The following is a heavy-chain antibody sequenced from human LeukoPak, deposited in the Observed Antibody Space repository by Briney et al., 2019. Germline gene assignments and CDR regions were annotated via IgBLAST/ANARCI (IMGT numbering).Heavy chain of an antibody. V-gene: IGHV3-30-3*01. CDR2: ISYDGNNK. CDR3: ARRWLGDPYGMDV. D-gene: IGHD3-10*01. J-gene: IGHJ6*02. CDR1: GFTFSSYA. Sequence: PGGSLRLSCAASGFTFSSYAMHWVRQAPGKGLERVAVISYDGNNKYYADSVKGRFTISRDNSKNTLYLQMNSLRAEDTAVYYCARRWLGDPYGMDVWGQGTTVTVSS.